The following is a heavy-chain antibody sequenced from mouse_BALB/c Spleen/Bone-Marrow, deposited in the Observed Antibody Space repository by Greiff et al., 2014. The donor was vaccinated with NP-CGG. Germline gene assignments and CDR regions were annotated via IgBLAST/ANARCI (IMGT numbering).Heavy chain of an antibody. J-gene: IGHJ2*01. CDR2: ILPRSGST. CDR3: ARWRGYFDY. V-gene: IGHV1-9*01. CDR1: GYTFSSYW. Sequence: VQLQQSGTELMKPGASVKISCKATGYTFSSYWIDWVKQRPGHGLEWIGEILPRSGSTNYNENFKGKATFTVDTSSNTAYMQLGSLTSEDSAVYYCARWRGYFDYWGQGTTLTVSS.